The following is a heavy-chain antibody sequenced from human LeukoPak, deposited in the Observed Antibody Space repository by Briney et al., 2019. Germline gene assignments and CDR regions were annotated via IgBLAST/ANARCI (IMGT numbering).Heavy chain of an antibody. CDR3: AKDRLRFLEWFPFDY. Sequence: GGSLRLSCAASGFIFNHYAMHWVRQTPGKGLEWVAGIAWDSENIGYADSVKGRFTISRDNSKNTLYLQMNSLRAEDTAVYYCAKDRLRFLEWFPFDYWGQGTLVTVSS. CDR1: GFIFNHYA. V-gene: IGHV3-9*01. CDR2: IAWDSENI. J-gene: IGHJ4*02. D-gene: IGHD3-3*01.